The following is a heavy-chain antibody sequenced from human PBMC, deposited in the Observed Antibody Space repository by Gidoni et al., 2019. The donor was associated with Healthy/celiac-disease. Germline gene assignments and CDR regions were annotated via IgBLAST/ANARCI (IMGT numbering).Heavy chain of an antibody. CDR3: ARESFLRSSWYQAPHYYYYYMDV. CDR1: GFTFSSSG. V-gene: IGHV3-33*01. J-gene: IGHJ6*03. Sequence: QVQLVESGGGVVQPGRSLRLSCAAYGFTFSSSGMHWVRQAPGKGLEWVAVIWYDGSNKYYADSVKGRFTISRDNSKNTLCLQMNSLRAEDTAVYYCARESFLRSSWYQAPHYYYYYMDVWGKGTTVTVSS. CDR2: IWYDGSNK. D-gene: IGHD6-13*01.